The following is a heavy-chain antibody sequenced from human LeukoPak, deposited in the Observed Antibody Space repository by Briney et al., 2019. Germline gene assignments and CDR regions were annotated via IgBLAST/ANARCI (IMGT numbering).Heavy chain of an antibody. J-gene: IGHJ4*02. CDR2: INHSGST. Sequence: SETLSLTCAVYGGSFSGYCWSWIRQPPGKGLEWIGEINHSGSTNYNPSLKSRVTISVDTSKNQFSLKLSSVTAADTAVYYCARLPTKYYYGSGTPRRYFDYWGQGTLVTVSS. CDR1: GGSFSGYC. CDR3: ARLPTKYYYGSGTPRRYFDY. V-gene: IGHV4-34*01. D-gene: IGHD3-10*01.